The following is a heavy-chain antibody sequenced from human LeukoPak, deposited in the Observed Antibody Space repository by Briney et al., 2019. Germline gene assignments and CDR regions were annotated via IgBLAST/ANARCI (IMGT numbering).Heavy chain of an antibody. CDR2: IGGSDGRT. CDR1: GFTFSTYA. CDR3: AKDSSSYDWGYMDV. D-gene: IGHD3-22*01. Sequence: GGSLRLSCAASGFTFSTYAMSWVRQAPGKGPEWVSLIGGSDGRTHYADSVKGRFTISRDNSKNALYLEMNSLRAEDTAVYYCAKDSSSYDWGYMDVWGKGTTVTISS. V-gene: IGHV3-23*01. J-gene: IGHJ6*03.